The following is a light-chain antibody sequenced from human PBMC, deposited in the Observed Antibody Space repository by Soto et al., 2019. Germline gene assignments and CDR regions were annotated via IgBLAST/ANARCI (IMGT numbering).Light chain of an antibody. Sequence: EIVLTQSPSALSLSPGERATLSCRARQSVTSSFLAWYQHKPGQAPRLLIYGASSRATGIPDRFSGSGSGTDFTLTISRLEPEDYAVYYCQQYHSVPHTFGQGTRVE. CDR1: QSVTSSF. J-gene: IGKJ1*01. CDR2: GAS. CDR3: QQYHSVPHT. V-gene: IGKV3-20*01.